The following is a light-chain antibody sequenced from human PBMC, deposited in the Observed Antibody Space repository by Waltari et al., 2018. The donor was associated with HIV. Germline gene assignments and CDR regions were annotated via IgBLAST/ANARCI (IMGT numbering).Light chain of an antibody. Sequence: EIVLTQSPGTLSLSPGERATLSCRASQSVSKNYLAWYQQKPGQAPRLLIYEASNRATDIPARFSGSGSGTDFTLTIRSLEPEDFATYYCQRSSTWPPRITFGPGTTVDI. CDR2: EAS. J-gene: IGKJ3*01. CDR1: QSVSKNY. CDR3: QRSSTWPPRIT. V-gene: IGKV3D-20*02.